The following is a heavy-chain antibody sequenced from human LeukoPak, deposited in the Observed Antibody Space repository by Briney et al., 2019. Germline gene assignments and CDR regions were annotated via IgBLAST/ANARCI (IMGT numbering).Heavy chain of an antibody. D-gene: IGHD3/OR15-3a*01. CDR3: AKVATWTYFDS. Sequence: GGSLRLSCAASGFTFSSSAMSWVRQAPGKGLGWVSAIDGSGKTTYYADSVKGRFTIFRDNSKNTLYLQLTSLRVDNTAVYYCAKVATWTYFDSWGQGTLVTVSS. J-gene: IGHJ4*02. CDR1: GFTFSSSA. V-gene: IGHV3-23*01. CDR2: IDGSGKTT.